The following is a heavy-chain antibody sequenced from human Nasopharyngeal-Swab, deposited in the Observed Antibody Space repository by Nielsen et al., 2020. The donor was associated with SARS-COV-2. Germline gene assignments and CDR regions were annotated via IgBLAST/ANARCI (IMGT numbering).Heavy chain of an antibody. CDR1: GFTFSSYG. CDR3: AKAYGGYVPFDY. D-gene: IGHD5-12*01. Sequence: GESLKISCAASGFTFSSYGMHWVRQAPGKGLEWVAVISSDGSNKYYADSVKGRFTISRENSKKTLYLQMNSRRAEDTAVYYCAKAYGGYVPFDYWGQGTLVTVSS. J-gene: IGHJ4*02. V-gene: IGHV3-30*18. CDR2: ISSDGSNK.